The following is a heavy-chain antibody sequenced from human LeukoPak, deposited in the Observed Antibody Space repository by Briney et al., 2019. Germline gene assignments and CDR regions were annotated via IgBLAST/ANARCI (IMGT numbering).Heavy chain of an antibody. CDR3: ALNPYGDYLGYFDY. Sequence: GRSLRLSCAASGFTFSSYGMHWVRQAPGKGLEWVAVISYDGSNKYYADSVKGRFTISRDNSKNTLYLQMNSLRAEDTAVYYCALNPYGDYLGYFDYWGQGTLVTVSS. CDR2: ISYDGSNK. J-gene: IGHJ4*02. D-gene: IGHD4-17*01. CDR1: GFTFSSYG. V-gene: IGHV3-30*03.